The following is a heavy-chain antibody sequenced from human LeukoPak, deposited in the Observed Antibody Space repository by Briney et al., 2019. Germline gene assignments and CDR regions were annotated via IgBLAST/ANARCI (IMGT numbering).Heavy chain of an antibody. CDR2: ISSSSYI. CDR1: GFTSSSYS. J-gene: IGHJ4*02. Sequence: GGSLRLSCAASGFTSSSYSMNWVRQAPGKGLEWVSSISSSSYIYYADSVKGRFTISRDNAKNSLYLQMNSLRAEDTALYYCAKGLFVGHFDYWGQGTLVTVSS. CDR3: AKGLFVGHFDY. V-gene: IGHV3-21*04. D-gene: IGHD2-21*01.